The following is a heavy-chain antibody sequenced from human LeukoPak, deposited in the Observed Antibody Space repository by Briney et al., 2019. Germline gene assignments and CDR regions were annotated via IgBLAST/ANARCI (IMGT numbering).Heavy chain of an antibody. V-gene: IGHV4-4*02. J-gene: IGHJ5*02. Sequence: SETLSLTCAASGGSISRSNWWSWVRQPPGKGLEWIGEIYHSGSTNYNPSLKSRVTISVDKSKNQFSLKQSSVTAADTAVYYCARIMGRGYCISTSCRGDWFDPWGQGTLVTVSS. CDR1: GGSISRSNW. D-gene: IGHD2-2*01. CDR2: IYHSGST. CDR3: ARIMGRGYCISTSCRGDWFDP.